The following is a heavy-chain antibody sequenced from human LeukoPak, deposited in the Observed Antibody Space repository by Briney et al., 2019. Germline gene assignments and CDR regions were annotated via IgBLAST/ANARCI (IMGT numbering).Heavy chain of an antibody. CDR1: GFTFHEYA. V-gene: IGHV3-9*03. J-gene: IGHJ3*02. CDR3: VRDVFGLVIGTFDI. CDR2: ISWNSGTI. D-gene: IGHD3/OR15-3a*01. Sequence: GGSLRLSCAAASGFTFHEYAMHWVRQAPGKGLEWVSGISWNSGTIAYADSVKGRFTISRDNAKNSLYLQMNSLRAEDMALYYCVRDVFGLVIGTFDIWGQGTMVTVSS.